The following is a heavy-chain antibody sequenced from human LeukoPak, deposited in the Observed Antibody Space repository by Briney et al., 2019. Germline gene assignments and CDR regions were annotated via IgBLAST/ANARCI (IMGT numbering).Heavy chain of an antibody. V-gene: IGHV4-39*07. Sequence: SETLSHTCTVSGGSINSRSYYWGWIRQPPGKGLEWIGSIYYSGSTYYNPSLKSRVTISVDTSKNHFSLKLTSVTAADTAVYYCAIGALIWFGELSLWGQGTLVTVSS. D-gene: IGHD3-10*01. CDR1: GGSINSRSYY. CDR2: IYYSGST. CDR3: AIGALIWFGELSL. J-gene: IGHJ4*02.